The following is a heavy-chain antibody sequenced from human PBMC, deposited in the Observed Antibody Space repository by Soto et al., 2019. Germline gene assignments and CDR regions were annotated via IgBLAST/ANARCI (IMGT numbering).Heavy chain of an antibody. D-gene: IGHD3-10*01. V-gene: IGHV4-34*01. CDR1: GGSFSGYQ. CDR3: ARGLILWFGELSRRGGYYYCMDV. J-gene: IGHJ6*03. CDR2: INDSGNI. Sequence: QVQLQQWGAGLLKPSETLSLTCAVYGGSFSGYQWSWIRQTPGKGLEWIGEINDSGNINYNPSLRSRVTILEDTAKNQISLKLGSVTAADTAVYFCARGLILWFGELSRRGGYYYCMDVWVKGTTVTVSS.